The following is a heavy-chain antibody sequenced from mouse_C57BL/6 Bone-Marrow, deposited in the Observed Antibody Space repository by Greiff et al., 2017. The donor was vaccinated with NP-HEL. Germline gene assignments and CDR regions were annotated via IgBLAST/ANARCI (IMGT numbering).Heavy chain of an antibody. J-gene: IGHJ2*01. D-gene: IGHD3-2*02. CDR1: GYTFTSYW. CDR3: ARWRLRLCYFDY. Sequence: QVQLKQPGAELVKPGASVKMSCKASGYTFTSYWITWVKQRPGQGLEWIGDIYPGSGSTNYNEKFKSKATLTVDTSSSTAYMQLSSLTSEDSAVYYCARWRLRLCYFDYWGQGTTLTVSS. V-gene: IGHV1-55*01. CDR2: IYPGSGST.